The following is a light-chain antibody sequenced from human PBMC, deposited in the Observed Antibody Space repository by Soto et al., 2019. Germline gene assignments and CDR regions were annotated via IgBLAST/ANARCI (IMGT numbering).Light chain of an antibody. V-gene: IGLV2-14*03. CDR2: DVS. CDR1: SSDVDGYNY. CDR3: SSYTSSSTLV. Sequence: QSALTQPASVSGSPGQSITISCTGTSSDVDGYNYVSWYQHHPGKAPKLMIYDVSNRPSGVSNRFSGSKSGNTASLTISGLQAEDEADYYCSSYTSSSTLVFGGGTKLTVL. J-gene: IGLJ2*01.